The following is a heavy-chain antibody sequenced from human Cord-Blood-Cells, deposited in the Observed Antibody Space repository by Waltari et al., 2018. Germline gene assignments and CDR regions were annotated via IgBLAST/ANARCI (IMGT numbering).Heavy chain of an antibody. CDR3: ARRGGGKVDY. Sequence: QVQLQQWGAGLLQPSETLSLTCAVYGGSFSGYSWSWIRQPPGKGLEWIGEINQSGSTNYNPSLKSRVTISVDTSKNQFSLKLSSVTAADTAVYYCARRGGGKVDYWGQGTLVTVSS. V-gene: IGHV4-34*01. CDR1: GGSFSGYS. D-gene: IGHD2-15*01. J-gene: IGHJ4*02. CDR2: INQSGST.